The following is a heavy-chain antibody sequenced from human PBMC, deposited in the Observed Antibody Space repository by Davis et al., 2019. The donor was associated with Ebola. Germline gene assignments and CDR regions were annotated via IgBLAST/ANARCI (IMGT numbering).Heavy chain of an antibody. Sequence: PGGSLRLSCAASGFTFSSYSMNWVRQAPGKGLEWVSSISSSSSYIYYADSVKGRFTISRDNAKNSLYLQMNSMRAEDTAVYYCARGLDYYGSGSEDAFDIWGQGTMVTVSS. CDR1: GFTFSSYS. V-gene: IGHV3-21*01. J-gene: IGHJ3*02. CDR2: ISSSSSYI. D-gene: IGHD3-10*01. CDR3: ARGLDYYGSGSEDAFDI.